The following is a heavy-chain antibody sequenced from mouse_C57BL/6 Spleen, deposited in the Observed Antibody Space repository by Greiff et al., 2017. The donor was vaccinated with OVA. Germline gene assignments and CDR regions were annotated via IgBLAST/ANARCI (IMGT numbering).Heavy chain of an antibody. D-gene: IGHD2-1*01. CDR1: GYTFTSYW. CDR2: IDPSDSYT. Sequence: VQLQQPGAELVKPGASVKLSCKASGYTFTSYWMQWVKQRPGQGLEWIGEIDPSDSYTNYNQKFKGKATLTVDTSSSTAYMQLSSLTSEDSAVYYCARTDGNYFYAMDYWGQGTSVTVSS. J-gene: IGHJ4*01. V-gene: IGHV1-50*01. CDR3: ARTDGNYFYAMDY.